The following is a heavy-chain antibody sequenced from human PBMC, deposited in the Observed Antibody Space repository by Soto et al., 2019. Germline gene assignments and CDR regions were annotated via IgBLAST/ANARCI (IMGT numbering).Heavy chain of an antibody. D-gene: IGHD6-13*01. CDR1: GFTFSSYA. CDR2: ISSGGNT. CDR3: ARDWYDDS. V-gene: IGHV3-23*01. J-gene: IGHJ5*01. Sequence: EVQLLESGGGLIQPGGSLRLSCAASGFTFSSYAMTWIRQAPGKGLEWVSVISSGGNTYYADSVKGRFTISRDNSKNMAYLQMDSLRADDTAVYYCARDWYDDSWGQGTLFTVSS.